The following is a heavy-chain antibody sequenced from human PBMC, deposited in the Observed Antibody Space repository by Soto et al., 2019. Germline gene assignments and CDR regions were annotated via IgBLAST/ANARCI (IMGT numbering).Heavy chain of an antibody. CDR3: ARQILTGYYPYYYYYYGMDV. CDR2: IYYSGST. V-gene: IGHV4-61*01. Sequence: SETLSLTCTVSGGSVSSGSYYWSWIRQPPGKGLEWIGYIYYSGSTNYNPSLKSRVTISVDTSKNQFSLKLSSVTAADTAVYYCARQILTGYYPYYYYYYGMDVWGQGTTVTVSS. D-gene: IGHD3-9*01. CDR1: GGSVSSGSYY. J-gene: IGHJ6*02.